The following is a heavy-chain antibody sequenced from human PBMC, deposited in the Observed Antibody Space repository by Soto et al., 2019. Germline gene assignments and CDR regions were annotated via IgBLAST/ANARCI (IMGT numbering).Heavy chain of an antibody. CDR3: ARSDCSGGSCYSSMDAFDI. Sequence: QVQLQESGPGLVKPSQTLSLTCTVSGGSISSGGYYWIWIRQHPGKGLEWIGYIYYSGITYYNPSIKSRVTISVDTYKNQFSMKLSSVTAADTAVYYCARSDCSGGSCYSSMDAFDIWGQGTMVTVAS. CDR2: IYYSGIT. V-gene: IGHV4-31*03. CDR1: GGSISSGGYY. D-gene: IGHD2-15*01. J-gene: IGHJ3*02.